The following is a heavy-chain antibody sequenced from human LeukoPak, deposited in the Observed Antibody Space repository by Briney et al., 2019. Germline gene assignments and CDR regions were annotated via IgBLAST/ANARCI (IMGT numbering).Heavy chain of an antibody. CDR3: ARDNAHYDFWSGYYLPSYYYYYMDV. D-gene: IGHD3-3*01. CDR2: ISAYNGNT. CDR1: GYTFTSYG. V-gene: IGHV1-18*01. J-gene: IGHJ6*03. Sequence: ASVKVSCKASGYTFTSYGISWVRQAPGQGLEWMGWISAYNGNTNYAQKLQGRVTMTTDTSTSTAYMELRSLRSDDTAVCYCARDNAHYDFWSGYYLPSYYYYYMDVWGKGTTVTVSS.